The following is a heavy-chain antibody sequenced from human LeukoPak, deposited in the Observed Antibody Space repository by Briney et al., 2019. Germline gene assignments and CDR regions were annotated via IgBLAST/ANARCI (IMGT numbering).Heavy chain of an antibody. V-gene: IGHV4-4*07. CDR2: IYTSGST. CDR3: AKDLGAPRDYGGNGDY. D-gene: IGHD4-23*01. CDR1: GGSISSYY. Sequence: PSETLSLTCTVSGGSISSYYWSWIRQPAGKELEWIGRIYTSGSTNYNPSLESRVTMSVDTSKNQFSLRLSSVTAADTAVYYCAKDLGAPRDYGGNGDYWGQGTLVTVSS. J-gene: IGHJ4*02.